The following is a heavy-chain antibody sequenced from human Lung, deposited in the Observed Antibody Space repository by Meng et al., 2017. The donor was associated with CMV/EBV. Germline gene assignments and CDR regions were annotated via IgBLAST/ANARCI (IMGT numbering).Heavy chain of an antibody. CDR3: ARTNYGSGGGFDY. Sequence: KASGYTLTSYDIKWVRQATGQGLELMGWMSPNSGNTGYAKQFQGRVTITRHTAISTAYMELSSLRSEDTAVYYCARTNYGSGGGFDYWGQGTLVTVSS. J-gene: IGHJ4*02. D-gene: IGHD3-10*01. CDR2: MSPNSGNT. CDR1: GYTLTSYD. V-gene: IGHV1-8*03.